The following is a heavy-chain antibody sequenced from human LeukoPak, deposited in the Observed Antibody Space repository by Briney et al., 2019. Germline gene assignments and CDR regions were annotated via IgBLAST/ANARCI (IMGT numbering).Heavy chain of an antibody. CDR1: GFTFSSYS. D-gene: IGHD2-2*03. CDR2: ISSSRSTI. V-gene: IGHV3-48*04. CDR3: ARDGYCSSTSCYPYYYYMDV. J-gene: IGHJ6*03. Sequence: GGSLRLSCAASGFTFSSYSMSWVRQAPGKGLEWVSYISSSRSTIYYADSVKGRFTISRDNAKNSLYLQMNSLRAEDTAVYYCARDGYCSSTSCYPYYYYMDVWGKGTTVTVSS.